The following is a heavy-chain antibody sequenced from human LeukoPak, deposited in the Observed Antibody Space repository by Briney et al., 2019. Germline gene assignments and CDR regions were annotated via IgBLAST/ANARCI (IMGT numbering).Heavy chain of an antibody. CDR2: ISSDGSIS. V-gene: IGHV3-30*18. CDR1: GFTFSNYG. Sequence: GGSLRLSCAASGFTFSNYGMHWVRQAPGKGLEWVAVISSDGSISLYADSVKGRFTISRDNSKNTLYLQMNSLRAEDTAVYYCAKDLSITMIVVTYGMDVWGQGTTVTVSS. CDR3: AKDLSITMIVVTYGMDV. J-gene: IGHJ6*02. D-gene: IGHD3-22*01.